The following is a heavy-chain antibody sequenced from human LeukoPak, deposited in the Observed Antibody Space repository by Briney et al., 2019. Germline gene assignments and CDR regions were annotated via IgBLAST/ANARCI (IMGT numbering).Heavy chain of an antibody. D-gene: IGHD6-19*01. Sequence: SETLSLTCTVSGGSISSSSYYWGWIRQPPGKGLEWIGSIYYSGSTYYNPSLKSRVTISVDTSKNQFSLKLSSVTAADTAVYHCASRSSGWYRGVDYWGQGTLVTVSS. CDR2: IYYSGST. CDR1: GGSISSSSYY. CDR3: ASRSSGWYRGVDY. J-gene: IGHJ4*02. V-gene: IGHV4-39*01.